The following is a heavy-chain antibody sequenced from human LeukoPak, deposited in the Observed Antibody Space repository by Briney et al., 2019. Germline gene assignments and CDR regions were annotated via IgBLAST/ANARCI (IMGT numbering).Heavy chain of an antibody. CDR2: INHSGST. V-gene: IGHV4-34*01. D-gene: IGHD3-9*01. CDR3: ARTYDILTGYYVH. Sequence: SETLSLTCAVYGGSFSGYYWSWIRQPPGKGLEWIGEINHSGSTNYNPSLKSRVTISVDTSKNQFSLKLSSVTAADTAVYYCARTYDILTGYYVHWGQGTLVTVSS. CDR1: GGSFSGYY. J-gene: IGHJ4*02.